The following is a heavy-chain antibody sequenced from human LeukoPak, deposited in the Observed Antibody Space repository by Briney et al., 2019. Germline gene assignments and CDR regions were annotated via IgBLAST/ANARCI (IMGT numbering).Heavy chain of an antibody. J-gene: IGHJ6*03. D-gene: IGHD1-26*01. CDR2: INHSGST. CDR1: GGSFTGYY. V-gene: IGHV4-34*01. CDR3: ARWQVGATPYYYYYMNV. Sequence: SETLSLTCAVYGGSFTGYYWSWIRQSPGKGLEWIGEINHSGSTNYKSSLKSRVTISVDTSKNQFSLRVSSVTAADTAVYYCARWQVGATPYYYYYMNVWGKGTTVAVSS.